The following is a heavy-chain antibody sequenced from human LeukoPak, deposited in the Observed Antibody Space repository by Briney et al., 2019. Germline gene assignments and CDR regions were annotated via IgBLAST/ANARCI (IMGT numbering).Heavy chain of an antibody. D-gene: IGHD6-19*01. Sequence: GGSLRLSCAASGFTFSSYSMNWVRQAPGKGLEWVSSISSSSSYIYYADSVKGRFTISRDDSKNTLYLQMNSLKTEDTAVYYCTTEQWLADDYWGQGTLVTVSS. CDR1: GFTFSSYS. CDR3: TTEQWLADDY. CDR2: ISSSSSYI. V-gene: IGHV3-21*03. J-gene: IGHJ4*02.